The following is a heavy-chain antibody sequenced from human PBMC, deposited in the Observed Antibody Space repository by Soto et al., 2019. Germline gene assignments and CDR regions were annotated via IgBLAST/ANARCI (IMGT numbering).Heavy chain of an antibody. CDR2: NYYSRST. J-gene: IGHJ6*02. Sequence: SETLSLTCTVPGGSISSYYWSWIRQPPGKGLKWIGCNYYSRSTNYNPSNKSRVTLPVDTSQNHFSLMLSSVTAAVTAVYYCARVPGYCISTSCYYSGMDVWGQGTTVT. CDR1: GGSISSYY. V-gene: IGHV4-59*01. CDR3: ARVPGYCISTSCYYSGMDV. D-gene: IGHD2-2*01.